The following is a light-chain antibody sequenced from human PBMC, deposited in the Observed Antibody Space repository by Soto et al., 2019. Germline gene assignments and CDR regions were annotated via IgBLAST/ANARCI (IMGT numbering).Light chain of an antibody. Sequence: QSVLTQPASVSGSPGQSITISCTRTSSDVGTYNLVSWYQQHPGKAPKLMIFEGSKRPSGVSNRFSGSKSGNTASLTISGLQAEDEADYYCCSYARSSTYVFGTGTKVTVL. J-gene: IGLJ1*01. V-gene: IGLV2-23*01. CDR1: SSDVGTYNL. CDR2: EGS. CDR3: CSYARSSTYV.